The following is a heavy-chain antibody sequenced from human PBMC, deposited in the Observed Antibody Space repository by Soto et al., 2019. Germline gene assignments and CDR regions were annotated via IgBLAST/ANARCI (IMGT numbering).Heavy chain of an antibody. Sequence: GXXYYNPSLKSRVTVSADTSRNQFSLKLSSVIAADTAVYYCARADPDASVGYWGQGTLVTVSS. J-gene: IGHJ4*02. D-gene: IGHD3-16*01. V-gene: IGHV4-59*01. CDR3: ARADPDASVGY. CDR2: GXX.